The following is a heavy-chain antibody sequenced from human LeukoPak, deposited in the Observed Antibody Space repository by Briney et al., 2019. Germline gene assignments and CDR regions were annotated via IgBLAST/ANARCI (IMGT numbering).Heavy chain of an antibody. Sequence: PGGSLRLSCAASGFTFSGYYMSWIRQAPGKGLEWVSAISGGGGSTYYADSVKGRFTISRDNSRDTLYLQMNSLRAEDTAVYYCAKVLEQWLAIDYWGQGTLVTVSS. J-gene: IGHJ4*02. CDR1: GFTFSGYY. D-gene: IGHD6-19*01. V-gene: IGHV3-23*01. CDR2: ISGGGGST. CDR3: AKVLEQWLAIDY.